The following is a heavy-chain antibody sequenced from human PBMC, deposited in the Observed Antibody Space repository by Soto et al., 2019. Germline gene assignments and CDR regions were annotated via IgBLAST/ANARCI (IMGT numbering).Heavy chain of an antibody. Sequence: SETLSLTCTVSGGSISSYYWSWIRQPPGKGLEWIGYIYYSGSTNYNPSLKSRVTISVDTSKNQFSLKLSSVTAADTAVYYCARGRWDYGSGSPTFDYWGQGTLVTVSS. D-gene: IGHD3-10*01. CDR1: GGSISSYY. CDR3: ARGRWDYGSGSPTFDY. CDR2: IYYSGST. J-gene: IGHJ4*02. V-gene: IGHV4-59*01.